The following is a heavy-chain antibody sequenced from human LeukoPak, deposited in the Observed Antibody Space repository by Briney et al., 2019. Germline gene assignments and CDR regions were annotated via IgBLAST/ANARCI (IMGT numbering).Heavy chain of an antibody. J-gene: IGHJ4*02. CDR3: ARINYYDSSGWLDY. CDR1: GFTFSSYS. CDR2: ISSSSRYI. Sequence: PGGSLRLSCAASGFTFSSYSMNWVRQAPGKGLEWVSSISSSSRYIYYADSVKGRFTISRDNAKNSLYLQMNSLRAEDTAVYYCARINYYDSSGWLDYWGQGTLVTVSS. V-gene: IGHV3-21*01. D-gene: IGHD3-22*01.